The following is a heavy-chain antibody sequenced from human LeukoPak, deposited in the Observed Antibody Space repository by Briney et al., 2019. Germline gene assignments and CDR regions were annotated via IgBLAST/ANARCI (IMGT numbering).Heavy chain of an antibody. CDR2: ISGSGGST. Sequence: GGSLRLSCAASGFTFSSYAMSRVRQAPGKGLEWVSAISGSGGSTYYADSVKGRFTISRDNSKNTLYLQMNSLRAEDTAVYYCALTLRIAAAGNGEHDYWGQGTLVTVSS. CDR1: GFTFSSYA. D-gene: IGHD6-13*01. CDR3: ALTLRIAAAGNGEHDY. J-gene: IGHJ4*02. V-gene: IGHV3-23*01.